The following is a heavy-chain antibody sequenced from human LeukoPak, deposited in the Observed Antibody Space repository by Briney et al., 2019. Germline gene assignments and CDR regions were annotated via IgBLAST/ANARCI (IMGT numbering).Heavy chain of an antibody. CDR1: GGSISSYY. J-gene: IGHJ4*02. D-gene: IGHD6-6*01. V-gene: IGHV4-59*01. CDR3: ARAIAAPFVGGRYFDY. Sequence: SETLSLTCTVSGGSISSYYWSWIRQPPGKGLEWIGYIYYSGSTNYNPSLKSRVTISVDTSKNQFSLKLSSVTAADTAVYYCARAIAAPFVGGRYFDYWGQGTLVTVSS. CDR2: IYYSGST.